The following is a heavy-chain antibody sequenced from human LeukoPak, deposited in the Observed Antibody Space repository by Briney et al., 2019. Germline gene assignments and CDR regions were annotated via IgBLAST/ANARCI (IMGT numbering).Heavy chain of an antibody. CDR3: ARRDDSSGYHKIFDY. CDR2: IYHSGST. CDR1: GGSISSSNW. Sequence: SETLSLTCAVSGGSISSSNWWNWVRQPPGKGLEWIGQIYHSGSTNYNPSLKTRVTISIDTSKNQFYLKLSSLTAADTAVYYCARRDDSSGYHKIFDYWGPGTLVTVSS. D-gene: IGHD3-22*01. V-gene: IGHV4-4*02. J-gene: IGHJ4*02.